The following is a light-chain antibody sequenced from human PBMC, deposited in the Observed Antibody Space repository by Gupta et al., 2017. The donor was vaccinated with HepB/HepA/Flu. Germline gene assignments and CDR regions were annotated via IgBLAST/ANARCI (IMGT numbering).Light chain of an antibody. CDR3: SAYAGSNNWV. J-gene: IGLJ3*02. V-gene: IGLV2-8*01. CDR2: EVS. Sequence: QSALTQPPSASGSPGQSVTISCTGTSSAVGGDNYVSWYQQHPGKAPKLMIYEVSKRPSGVPDRFSGSKSGNTASLTVSGLQAEDEADYYGSAYAGSNNWVFGGGTKLTVL. CDR1: SSAVGGDNY.